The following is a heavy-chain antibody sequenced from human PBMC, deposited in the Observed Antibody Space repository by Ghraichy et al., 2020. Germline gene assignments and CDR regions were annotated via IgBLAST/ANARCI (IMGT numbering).Heavy chain of an antibody. J-gene: IGHJ4*02. Sequence: SETLSLTCAVYGGSFSGYYWSWIRQPPGKGLEWIGEINRSGDTNYNPSLKSRVTISVDTSKNQFSLKLSSVTAADTAVFYCARHRKYLQYYFDYWGQGTLVTVSS. CDR3: ARHRKYLQYYFDY. CDR2: INRSGDT. CDR1: GGSFSGYY. D-gene: IGHD1-14*01. V-gene: IGHV4-34*01.